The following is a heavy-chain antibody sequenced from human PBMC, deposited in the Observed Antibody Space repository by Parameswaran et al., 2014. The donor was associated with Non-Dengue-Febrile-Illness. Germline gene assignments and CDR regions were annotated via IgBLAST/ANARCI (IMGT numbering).Heavy chain of an antibody. D-gene: IGHD1-26*01. CDR3: ARRLVGATTHFDY. J-gene: IGHJ4*02. V-gene: IGHV4-34*01. Sequence: PGKGLEWIGEINHSGSTNYDPSLRSRVTMSVDTSKNQFSLKLTSVTAADTAVYFCARRLVGATTHFDYWGQGTLVTVSS. CDR2: INHSGST.